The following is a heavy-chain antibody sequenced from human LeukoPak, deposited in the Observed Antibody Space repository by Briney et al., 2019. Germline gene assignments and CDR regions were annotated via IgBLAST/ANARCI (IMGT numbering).Heavy chain of an antibody. D-gene: IGHD6-13*01. J-gene: IGHJ4*02. CDR2: IYYSGST. CDR1: GGSISSYY. CDR3: ARRGIAAAGFLDY. V-gene: IGHV4-39*01. Sequence: SETLSLTCTVSGGSISSYYWGWIRQPPGKGLEWIGSIYYSGSTYYNPSLKSRVTISVDTSKNQFSLKLSSVTAADTAVYYCARRGIAAAGFLDYWGQGTLVTVSS.